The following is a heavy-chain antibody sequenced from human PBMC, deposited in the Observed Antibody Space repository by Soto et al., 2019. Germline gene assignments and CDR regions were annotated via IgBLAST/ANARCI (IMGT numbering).Heavy chain of an antibody. CDR3: ATSDSKVSTSVSFDP. D-gene: IGHD4-17*01. J-gene: IGHJ5*02. CDR2: IYYSGST. Sequence: PSETLSLTCTVSGGSISSCDYYWSWIRQPPGKGLEWIGYIYYSGSTYYNPSLKSRVTISVDTSKNQFSLKLSSVTAADTSVCYYATSDSKVSTSVSFDPWGQGTLVTVSS. V-gene: IGHV4-30-4*01. CDR1: GGSISSCDYY.